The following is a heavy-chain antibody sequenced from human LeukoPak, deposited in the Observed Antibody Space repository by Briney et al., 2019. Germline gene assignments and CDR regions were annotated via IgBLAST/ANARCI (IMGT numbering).Heavy chain of an antibody. J-gene: IGHJ6*03. CDR1: GYSISSGYY. V-gene: IGHV4-61*01. CDR3: ARGDYDSSGYYGVYYYYYMDV. Sequence: SETLSLTCTVSGYSISSGYYWSWIRQPPGKGLEWIGYIYYSGSTNYNPSLKSRVTISVDTSKNQFSLKLSSVTAADTAVYYCARGDYDSSGYYGVYYYYYMDVWGKGTTVTISS. D-gene: IGHD3-22*01. CDR2: IYYSGST.